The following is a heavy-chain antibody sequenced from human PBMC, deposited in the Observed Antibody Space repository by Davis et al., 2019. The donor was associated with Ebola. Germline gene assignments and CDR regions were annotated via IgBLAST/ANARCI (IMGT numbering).Heavy chain of an antibody. CDR2: IWYDGSNK. D-gene: IGHD2-15*01. CDR1: GFTFSSYG. V-gene: IGHV3-33*01. CDR3: ARGRVVVAATGYFDY. Sequence: GESLKISCAASGFTFSSYGMHWVRQAPGKGLEWVAVIWYDGSNKYYADSVKGRFTISRDNSKNTLYLQMNSLRADDTAVYYCARGRVVVAATGYFDYWGQGTLVTVSS. J-gene: IGHJ4*02.